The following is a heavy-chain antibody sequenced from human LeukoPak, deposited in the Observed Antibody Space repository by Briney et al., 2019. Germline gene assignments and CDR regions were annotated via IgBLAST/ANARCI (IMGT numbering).Heavy chain of an antibody. CDR3: ARGLGAGRFYGMDV. D-gene: IGHD1-26*01. CDR1: GFTFSDYY. Sequence: GGSLRLSCAVSGFTFSDYYMSWVRQAPGKGLEWVSTISGNGGSTYYADSVKGRFTISRDNSKNTLYLQMDSLRGDDTAVYYCARGLGAGRFYGMDVWGQGTTVTVSS. CDR2: ISGNGGST. J-gene: IGHJ6*02. V-gene: IGHV3-23*01.